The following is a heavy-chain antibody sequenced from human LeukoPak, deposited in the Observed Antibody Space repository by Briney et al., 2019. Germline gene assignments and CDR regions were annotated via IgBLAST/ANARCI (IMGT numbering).Heavy chain of an antibody. V-gene: IGHV4-34*01. CDR2: INHSGST. J-gene: IGHJ4*02. Sequence: SETLSLTCAVYGGSFSGYYWSWIRQPPGKGLEWIGEINHSGSTNYNPSLKSRVTISVDTSKNQFSLKLSSVTAADTAVYYCARGRSDSSGSLYFDYWGQGTLVTVSS. CDR3: ARGRSDSSGSLYFDY. D-gene: IGHD3-22*01. CDR1: GGSFSGYY.